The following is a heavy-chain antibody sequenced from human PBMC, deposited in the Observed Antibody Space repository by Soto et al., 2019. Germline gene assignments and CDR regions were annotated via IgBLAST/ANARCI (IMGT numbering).Heavy chain of an antibody. Sequence: QVQLVQSGAEVKKPGASVKVSCKASGYTFTSYGISWVRQAPGQGLEWMGWISAYNGNTNYAPKIQGRVTMTTDTSTSTAYMERSSLRSDDTAVYYCAGVVGYCSGGSCWCKWFDPWGQGTLVTVSS. V-gene: IGHV1-18*04. CDR1: GYTFTSYG. J-gene: IGHJ5*02. CDR2: ISAYNGNT. D-gene: IGHD2-15*01. CDR3: AGVVGYCSGGSCWCKWFDP.